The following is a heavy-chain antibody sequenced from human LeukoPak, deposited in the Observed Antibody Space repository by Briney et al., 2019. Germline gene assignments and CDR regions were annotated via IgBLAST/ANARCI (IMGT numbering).Heavy chain of an antibody. J-gene: IGHJ4*02. CDR1: GGSISSSSYY. V-gene: IGHV4-39*07. CDR2: IYYSGST. D-gene: IGHD4-17*01. CDR3: ARYFGAYSAYFDY. Sequence: SETLSLTCTVSGGSISSSSYYWGWIRQPPGKGLEWIGSIYYSGSTYYNPSLKSRVTISADTPKNQFSLKLSSLTAADTAVYYCARYFGAYSAYFDYWGQGTLVTVSS.